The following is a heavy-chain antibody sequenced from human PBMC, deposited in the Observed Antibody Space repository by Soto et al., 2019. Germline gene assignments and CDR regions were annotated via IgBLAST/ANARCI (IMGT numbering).Heavy chain of an antibody. CDR3: ARETPFYYDSSGSPSGYFDY. CDR2: IWYDESNK. Sequence: PGGSLRLSCAASGFTFSSYGMHWVRQAPGKGLEWVAVIWYDESNKYNADSVKGRFTISRDNSKNTLYLQMNSLRAEDTAVYYCARETPFYYDSSGSPSGYFDYWGQGTLVTVSS. D-gene: IGHD3-22*01. J-gene: IGHJ4*02. V-gene: IGHV3-33*01. CDR1: GFTFSSYG.